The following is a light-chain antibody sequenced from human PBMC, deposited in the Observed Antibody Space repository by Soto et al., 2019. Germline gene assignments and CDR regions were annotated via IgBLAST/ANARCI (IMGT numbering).Light chain of an antibody. CDR2: GAS. J-gene: IGKJ4*02. V-gene: IGKV3-20*01. CDR1: QSVSSSY. CDR3: QQYESFPLT. Sequence: EIVLTQSPGTLSLSPGERATLSCRAGQSVSSSYLAWYQQKPGQAPRLLIYGASSRATGIPDRFSGSGSGTDFTLTISRLEPEDFAVYYCQQYESFPLTFGGGTKVDIK.